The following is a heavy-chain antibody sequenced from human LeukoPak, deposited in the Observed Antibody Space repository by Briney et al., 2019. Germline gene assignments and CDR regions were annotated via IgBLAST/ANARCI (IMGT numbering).Heavy chain of an antibody. CDR3: ARGHLRMYYGSGSYWNWFDP. CDR2: INPNSGGT. J-gene: IGHJ5*02. V-gene: IGHV1-2*02. CDR1: GYTFTGYY. D-gene: IGHD3-10*01. Sequence: GASVTVSCKASGYTFTGYYMHWVRQAPGQGLEWMGWINPNSGGTNYAQKFQGRVTMTRDTSISTAYMELSRLRSDDTAVYYCARGHLRMYYGSGSYWNWFDPWGQGTLVTVSS.